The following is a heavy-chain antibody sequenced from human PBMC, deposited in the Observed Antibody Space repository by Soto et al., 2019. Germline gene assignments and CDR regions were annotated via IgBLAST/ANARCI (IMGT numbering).Heavy chain of an antibody. CDR1: GFSLTTRGMS. Sequence: SGPTLVNPTQTLTLTCTFSGFSLTTRGMSVTWIRQPPGKALEWLARMEWDDGSFYSTSLRTRLTVSKDTSKNQVVLTMTNMDPVDTATYYCSRAYSGNCCSFYFWGHGTLVIVSS. V-gene: IGHV2-70*04. J-gene: IGHJ4*01. CDR3: SRAYSGNCCSFYF. D-gene: IGHD1-26*01. CDR2: MEWDDGS.